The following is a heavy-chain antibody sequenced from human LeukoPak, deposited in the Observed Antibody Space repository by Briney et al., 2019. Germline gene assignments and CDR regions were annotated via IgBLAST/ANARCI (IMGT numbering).Heavy chain of an antibody. CDR3: AKDFWSGYYYDY. J-gene: IGHJ4*02. Sequence: GGSLGLSCAASGFTFSSYAMSWVRQAPGKGLEWVSAISGSGGSTYYADSVKGRFTISRDNSKNTLYLQMNSLRAEDTAVYYCAKDFWSGYYYDYWGQGTLVTVSS. CDR1: GFTFSSYA. V-gene: IGHV3-23*01. D-gene: IGHD3-3*01. CDR2: ISGSGGST.